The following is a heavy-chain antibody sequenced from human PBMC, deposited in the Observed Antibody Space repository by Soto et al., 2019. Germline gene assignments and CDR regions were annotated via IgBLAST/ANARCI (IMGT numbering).Heavy chain of an antibody. Sequence: VGSLRLSCAASGFTFSSYGMHWVRQAPGNGLEWVAVISYDGSNKYYADSVKGRFTISRDNSKNTLYLQMNSLRAEDTAVYYCAKSLETEYFQHWGQGTLVTVSS. CDR3: AKSLETEYFQH. J-gene: IGHJ1*01. CDR2: ISYDGSNK. V-gene: IGHV3-30*18. CDR1: GFTFSSYG. D-gene: IGHD1-1*01.